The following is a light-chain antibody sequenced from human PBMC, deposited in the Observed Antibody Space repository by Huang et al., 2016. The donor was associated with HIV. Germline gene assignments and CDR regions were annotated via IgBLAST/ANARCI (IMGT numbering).Light chain of an antibody. Sequence: DIQMTQSPSSLSASVGERVTLTCQARQAITNYLNLYKQKPGRATKLLIYDSSKLETGVPSRFSGSGSGTDFTFTISSLQPEDIATYYFQLYHNLPPYTFGQGTKVEIK. J-gene: IGKJ2*01. CDR2: DSS. CDR1: QAITNY. CDR3: QLYHNLPPYT. V-gene: IGKV1-33*01.